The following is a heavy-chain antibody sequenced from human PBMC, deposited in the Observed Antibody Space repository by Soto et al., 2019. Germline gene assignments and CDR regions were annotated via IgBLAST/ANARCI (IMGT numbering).Heavy chain of an antibody. V-gene: IGHV4-30-4*01. CDR3: ARGRRPIFGVVIIRDNWFDP. CDR1: GGSISSGNYY. D-gene: IGHD3-3*01. CDR2: IYYSRST. Sequence: SETLSLTCTVSGGSISSGNYYWSWIRQPPGKSLEWIGYIYYSRSTYYNPSLKSRVTISVDTSKNQFSLKLSSVTAADTAVYFCARGRRPIFGVVIIRDNWFDPWGQGTLVTVSS. J-gene: IGHJ5*02.